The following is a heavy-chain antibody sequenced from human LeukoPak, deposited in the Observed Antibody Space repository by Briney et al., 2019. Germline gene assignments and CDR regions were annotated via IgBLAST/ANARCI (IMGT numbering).Heavy chain of an antibody. CDR1: GFTFSAYN. CDR3: ARDMTFCSGGSCYSLGFDI. V-gene: IGHV3-48*02. CDR2: ISSSRGTI. J-gene: IGHJ3*02. D-gene: IGHD2-15*01. Sequence: PGRPLRLSCAASGFTFSAYNMNWVRQAPGKGLEWFSYISSSRGTIYYADSVKGRFTISRDNAKNSLYLQMNSLRDEDTAVYYCARDMTFCSGGSCYSLGFDIWGQGTMVTVSS.